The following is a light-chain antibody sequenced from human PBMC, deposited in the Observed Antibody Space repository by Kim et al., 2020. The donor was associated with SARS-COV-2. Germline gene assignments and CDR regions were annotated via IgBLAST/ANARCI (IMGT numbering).Light chain of an antibody. V-gene: IGKV3-15*01. Sequence: GSPGERATLSCRASQRVSSNLAWYQQKPGQAPRLLIYGASTRATGIPARFSGSGSGTEFTLTISSLQSEDFAVYYCQQYNNWPPTFGQGTKVDIK. J-gene: IGKJ1*01. CDR2: GAS. CDR1: QRVSSN. CDR3: QQYNNWPPT.